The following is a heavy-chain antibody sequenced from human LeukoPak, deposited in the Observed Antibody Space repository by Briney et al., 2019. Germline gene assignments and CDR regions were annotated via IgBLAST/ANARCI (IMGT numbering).Heavy chain of an antibody. CDR3: ARSPADYDSSGY. J-gene: IGHJ4*02. Sequence: GGSLRLSCAASGFTFDDYGMSWVRQAPGKELEWVSGINWNGGSTGYADSVKGRFTISRDNAKNSLYLQMNSLRAEDTALYYCARSPADYDSSGYWGQGTLVTVSS. CDR2: INWNGGST. D-gene: IGHD3-22*01. CDR1: GFTFDDYG. V-gene: IGHV3-20*04.